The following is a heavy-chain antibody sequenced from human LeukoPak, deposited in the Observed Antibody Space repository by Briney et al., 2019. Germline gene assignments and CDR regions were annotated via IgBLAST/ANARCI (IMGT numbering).Heavy chain of an antibody. V-gene: IGHV3-23*01. CDR2: ISGSGGST. Sequence: GGSLRLSCAASGFTFSSYSMNWVHQAPGKGLEWVSAISGSGGSTYYADSVKGRFTISRDNSKNTLYLQMNSLRAEDTAVYYCAKAGAYGSGSYADYWGQGTLVTVSS. J-gene: IGHJ4*02. CDR1: GFTFSSYS. CDR3: AKAGAYGSGSYADY. D-gene: IGHD3-10*01.